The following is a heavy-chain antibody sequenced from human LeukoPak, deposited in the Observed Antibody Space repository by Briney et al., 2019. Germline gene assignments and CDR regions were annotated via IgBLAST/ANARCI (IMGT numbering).Heavy chain of an antibody. CDR3: AELGITMIGGV. Sequence: PGGSLRLSCAASGFSFSGFWMSWVRQAPGRGLGWVANIKQDGSETYSVDSVKGRFIISRDNAKNSLFLQMNSLRAEDTAVYYCAELGITMIGGVWGKGTTVTISS. V-gene: IGHV3-7*01. D-gene: IGHD3-10*02. J-gene: IGHJ6*04. CDR2: IKQDGSET. CDR1: GFSFSGFW.